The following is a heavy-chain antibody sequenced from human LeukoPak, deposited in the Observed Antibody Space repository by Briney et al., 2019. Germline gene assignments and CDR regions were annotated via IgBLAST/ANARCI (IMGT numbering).Heavy chain of an antibody. J-gene: IGHJ5*02. CDR1: GYTFTSYG. D-gene: IGHD3-3*01. CDR2: ISAYNGNT. CDR3: ARTYLDYDFWSGYYNRLIRPTALMFDP. V-gene: IGHV1-18*01. Sequence: GASVKVSCKASGYTFTSYGISWVRQAPGQGLEWMGWISAYNGNTNYAQKLQGRVTMTTDTSTSTAYMELRSLRSDDTAVYYCARTYLDYDFWSGYYNRLIRPTALMFDPWGQGTLVTVSS.